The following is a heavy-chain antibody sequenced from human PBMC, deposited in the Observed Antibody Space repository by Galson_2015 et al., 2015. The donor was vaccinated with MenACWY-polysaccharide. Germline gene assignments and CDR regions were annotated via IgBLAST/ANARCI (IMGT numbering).Heavy chain of an antibody. D-gene: IGHD2-2*01. CDR2: VWYDGSYK. CDR1: GFSFSSYG. Sequence: SLRLSCAASGFSFSSYGMHWVRQAPGKGPAWVAVVWYDGSYKYYGDSVKGRFTISRDNSKNTLYLQMNSLRAEDTAVYHCARGGSSNSFFFDSWGQGTLVTVSS. V-gene: IGHV3-33*01. J-gene: IGHJ4*02. CDR3: ARGGSSNSFFFDS.